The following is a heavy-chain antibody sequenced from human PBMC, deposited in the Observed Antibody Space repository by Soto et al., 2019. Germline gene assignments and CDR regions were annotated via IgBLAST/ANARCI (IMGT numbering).Heavy chain of an antibody. CDR3: ASGGYFLDY. J-gene: IGHJ4*02. CDR1: GITFSTYW. V-gene: IGHV3-7*03. CDR2: IKNDGSEK. D-gene: IGHD3-22*01. Sequence: TGGSLRLSCVASGITFSTYWMDWVRQAPGKGLEWVANIKNDGSEKHYVDSVKGRFIISRDNAKKSLYLQMNSLRADDTAVYYCASGGYFLDYWGQGTLVTVSS.